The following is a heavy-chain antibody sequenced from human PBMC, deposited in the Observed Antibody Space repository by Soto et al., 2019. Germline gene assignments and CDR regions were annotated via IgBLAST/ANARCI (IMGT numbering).Heavy chain of an antibody. V-gene: IGHV3-23*01. Sequence: LQSGGGVVQPGESLRLSCAASGFSLRDHALSWVRPAPGGGLEWVSGISGSEDRTNYADFVRGRFIISTDRAKNTLYLDMSGLRVDDTAVYFCGRTYTGGWGQGTLVTVSS. CDR3: GRTYTGG. J-gene: IGHJ4*02. D-gene: IGHD3-10*01. CDR1: GFSLRDHA. CDR2: ISGSEDRT.